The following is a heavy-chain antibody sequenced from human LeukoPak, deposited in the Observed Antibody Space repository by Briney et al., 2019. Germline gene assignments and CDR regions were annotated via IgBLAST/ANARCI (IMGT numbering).Heavy chain of an antibody. D-gene: IGHD3-9*01. CDR1: GYTFTGYY. CDR2: INPNSGGT. V-gene: IGHV1-2*02. J-gene: IGHJ3*02. CDR3: ARDRSYDILTGYQIDAFDI. Sequence: GASVKVSCKASGYTFTGYYMHWVRQAPGQGLEWMGWINPNSGGTNYAQKFQGRVTMTRDTSISTAYMELSRLRSDDTAVYYCARDRSYDILTGYQIDAFDIWGQGTMVTVSS.